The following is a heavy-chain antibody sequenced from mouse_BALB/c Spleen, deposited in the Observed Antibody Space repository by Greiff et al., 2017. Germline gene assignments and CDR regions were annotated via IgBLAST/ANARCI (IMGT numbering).Heavy chain of an antibody. CDR1: GYSITSGYY. Sequence: EVKLVESGPGLVKPSQSLSLTCSVTGYSITSGYYWNWIRQFPGNKLEWMGYISYDGSNNYNPSLKNRISITRDTSKNQFFLKLNSVTTEDTATYYCAREGDVWGAGTTVTVSS. V-gene: IGHV3-6*02. CDR2: ISYDGSN. J-gene: IGHJ1*01. CDR3: AREGDV.